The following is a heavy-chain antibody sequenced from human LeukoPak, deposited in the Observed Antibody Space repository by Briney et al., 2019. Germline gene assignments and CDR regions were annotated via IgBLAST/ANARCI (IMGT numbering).Heavy chain of an antibody. J-gene: IGHJ5*02. V-gene: IGHV1-18*01. D-gene: IGHD3-16*01. CDR3: ARDGGP. CDR2: IGTYSANT. CDR1: GYPFLSYG. Sequence: ASVRVSCKASGYPFLSYGINWVRQAPGQGLEWLGWIGTYSANTAYAPSFQGRVTMTTDTSTSTVYMELRSLTSDDTAMYYCARDGGPWGQGILVTVSS.